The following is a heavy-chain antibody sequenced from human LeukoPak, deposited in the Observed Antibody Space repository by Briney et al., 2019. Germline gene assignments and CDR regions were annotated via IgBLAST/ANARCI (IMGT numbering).Heavy chain of an antibody. CDR3: ARGSTYCDSSGQVPFDY. Sequence: GGSLRLSCAASGFTFSSYSMNWVRQAPGKGLEWGSYISGSSSTIYYADSVKGRFTISRDNGKNTLYLQMNSLRAEDTAVYYCARGSTYCDSSGQVPFDYWGQGTLVTVSS. J-gene: IGHJ4*02. D-gene: IGHD3-22*01. CDR2: ISGSSSTI. V-gene: IGHV3-48*01. CDR1: GFTFSSYS.